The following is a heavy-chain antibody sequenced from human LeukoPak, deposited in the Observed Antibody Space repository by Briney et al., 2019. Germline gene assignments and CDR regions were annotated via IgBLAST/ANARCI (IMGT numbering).Heavy chain of an antibody. CDR1: GFTFSSYA. V-gene: IGHV3-30*04. J-gene: IGHJ4*02. Sequence: GGSLRLSCAASGFTFSSYAMHWVRQAPGKGLEWVAVISYDGSNKYYADSVKGRFTISRDNSKNTLYLQMNSLRAEDTAVYYCARVSSSIAVAGPTTYWGQGTLVTVSS. D-gene: IGHD6-19*01. CDR3: ARVSSSIAVAGPTTY. CDR2: ISYDGSNK.